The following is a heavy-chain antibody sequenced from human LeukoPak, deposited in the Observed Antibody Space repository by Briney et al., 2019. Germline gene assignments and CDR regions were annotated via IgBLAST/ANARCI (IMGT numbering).Heavy chain of an antibody. CDR3: ARGGGLDV. CDR2: INHNGNVN. J-gene: IGHJ6*02. V-gene: IGHV3-7*03. Sequence: GGSLRLSCAASGFTFSSYWMNWARPAPGKGLEWVASINHNGNVNYYVDSVKGRFTISRDNAKNSLYLQMSNLRAEDTAVYFCARGGGLDVWGQGATVTVSS. D-gene: IGHD3-16*01. CDR1: GFTFSSYW.